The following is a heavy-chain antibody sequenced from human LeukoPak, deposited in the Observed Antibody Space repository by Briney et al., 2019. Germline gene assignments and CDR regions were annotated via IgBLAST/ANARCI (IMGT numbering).Heavy chain of an antibody. V-gene: IGHV3-30*18. CDR1: GFTFSSYG. CDR2: ISYDGSNK. Sequence: GRSLRLSCAASGFTFSSYGMHWVRQAPGKGLEWVAVISYDGSNKYYADSVKGRFTISRDNSKNTLYLQMNSLRAEDTAVYYCAKDTAMATWGQGTLVTVSS. D-gene: IGHD5-18*01. CDR3: AKDTAMAT. J-gene: IGHJ5*02.